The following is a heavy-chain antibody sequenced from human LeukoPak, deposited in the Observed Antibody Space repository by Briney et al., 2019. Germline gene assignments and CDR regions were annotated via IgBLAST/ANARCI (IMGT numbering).Heavy chain of an antibody. CDR2: INPNSGGT. CDR1: GYTFTGYY. D-gene: IGHD3-16*02. CDR3: ARGEYDYVWGSYRYTDSWFDP. Sequence: GASVKVSCKASGYTFTGYYMHWVRQAPGQGLEWMGWINPNSGGTNYAQKFQGRVTMTRDTSISTAYMELSRLRSDDTAVYYCARGEYDYVWGSYRYTDSWFDPWGQGTLVSVSS. V-gene: IGHV1-2*02. J-gene: IGHJ5*02.